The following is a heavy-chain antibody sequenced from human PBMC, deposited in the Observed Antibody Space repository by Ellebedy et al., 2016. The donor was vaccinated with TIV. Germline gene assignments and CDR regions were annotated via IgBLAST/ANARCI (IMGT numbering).Heavy chain of an antibody. Sequence: GESLKISCVASGFTFSSYPMNWVRQAPGKGLEWVSSITSTSSLIYYADSLKGRFTISSDNAKNSLYLQMKSLKAEDTAVYYCVRGSPGATDFHLWGRGTLVTVSS. D-gene: IGHD2-15*01. V-gene: IGHV3-21*01. J-gene: IGHJ2*01. CDR1: GFTFSSYP. CDR2: ITSTSSLI. CDR3: VRGSPGATDFHL.